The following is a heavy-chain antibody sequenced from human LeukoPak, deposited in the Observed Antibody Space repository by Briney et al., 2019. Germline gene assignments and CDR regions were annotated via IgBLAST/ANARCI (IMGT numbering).Heavy chain of an antibody. V-gene: IGHV4-39*01. Sequence: SDTLSLTCTVSGGSISSSNYYWGWIRQTPGKGLERNVSIYYSGSTYYNPSLKSRVTISVDTSKNQFSLKLSSVTAADTAVYYCARHPRNGSYPFYYYGMDVWGQGTTVTVSS. CDR3: ARHPRNGSYPFYYYGMDV. CDR1: GGSISSSNYY. J-gene: IGHJ6*02. D-gene: IGHD1-26*01. CDR2: IYYSGST.